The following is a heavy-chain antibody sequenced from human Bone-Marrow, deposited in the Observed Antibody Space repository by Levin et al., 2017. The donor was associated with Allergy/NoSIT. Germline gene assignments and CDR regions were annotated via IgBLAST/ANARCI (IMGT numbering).Heavy chain of an antibody. V-gene: IGHV3-7*01. CDR3: ARETNYDEVTGRSSYGLDV. Sequence: QSGGSLRLSCGASGFTFKNYWMSWVRQVPGKGLEWVATIKKDGTETHYVDSVKGRLTLSRDNAKNLLSLQMNNLRADDTGVYYCARETNYDEVTGRSSYGLDVWGQGTTVTVSS. D-gene: IGHD2-21*02. J-gene: IGHJ6*02. CDR2: IKKDGTET. CDR1: GFTFKNYW.